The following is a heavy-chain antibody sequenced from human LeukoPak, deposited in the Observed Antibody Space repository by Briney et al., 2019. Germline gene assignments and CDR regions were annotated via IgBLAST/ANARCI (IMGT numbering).Heavy chain of an antibody. CDR2: ISWNSGSI. J-gene: IGHJ6*03. Sequence: PGRSLRLACAASGFTFDDYAMHWVRQAPGKGLEWVSGISWNSGSIGYADSVKGRFTNSRDNAKNSLYLQMNSLRAEDTALYYCAKDIGPHYYYMDVWGKGTTVTVSS. CDR1: GFTFDDYA. CDR3: AKDIGPHYYYMDV. V-gene: IGHV3-9*01.